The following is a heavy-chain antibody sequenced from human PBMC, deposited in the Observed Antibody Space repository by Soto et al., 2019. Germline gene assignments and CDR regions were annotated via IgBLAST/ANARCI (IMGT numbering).Heavy chain of an antibody. CDR2: ISYDGSNK. V-gene: IGHV3-30-3*01. CDR1: GFTFSSYA. J-gene: IGHJ4*02. D-gene: IGHD2-21*01. Sequence: QVQLVESGGGVVQPGRSLRLSCAASGFTFSSYAMHWVRQAPGKGLEWVAVISYDGSNKYYADSVKGRFTISRDNSKDTLYLQMNSLRAEDTAVYYCARDEHLALDYWGQGTLVTVSS. CDR3: ARDEHLALDY.